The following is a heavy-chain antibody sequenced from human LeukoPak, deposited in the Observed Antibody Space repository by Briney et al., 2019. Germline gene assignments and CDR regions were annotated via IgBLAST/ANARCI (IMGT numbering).Heavy chain of an antibody. CDR1: GYTFTSYY. CDR2: INPSGGST. D-gene: IGHD6-13*01. J-gene: IGHJ4*02. V-gene: IGHV1-46*01. CDR3: ARAAQDHSSSWYEGYFDY. Sequence: ASVKVSCKASGYTFTSYYMHWVRQAPGQGLEWMGIINPSGGSTGYAQKFQGRVTMTRDTSTSTVYMELSSLRSEDTAVYYCARAAQDHSSSWYEGYFDYWGQGTLVTVSS.